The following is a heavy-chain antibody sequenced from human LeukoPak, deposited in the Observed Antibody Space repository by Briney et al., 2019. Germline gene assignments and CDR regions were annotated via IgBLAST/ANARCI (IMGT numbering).Heavy chain of an antibody. CDR1: GFTVSSNY. CDR3: AKDRRSSGWYHPPYFQH. D-gene: IGHD6-19*01. V-gene: IGHV3-53*01. CDR2: IYSGGGT. J-gene: IGHJ1*01. Sequence: PGGSLRLSCAASGFTVSSNYMSWVRQAPGKGLEWVSVIYSGGGTYYADSVKGRFTISRDNSKNTLYLQMNSLRAEDTAVYYCAKDRRSSGWYHPPYFQHWGQGTLVTVSS.